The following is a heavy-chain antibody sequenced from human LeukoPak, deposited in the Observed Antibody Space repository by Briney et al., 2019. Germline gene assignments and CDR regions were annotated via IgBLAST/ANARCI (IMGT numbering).Heavy chain of an antibody. CDR1: GDSISSYY. CDR3: SRGNYYASGSFPYYFDY. J-gene: IGHJ4*02. V-gene: IGHV4-59*08. CDR2: VYYSGTT. D-gene: IGHD3-10*01. Sequence: SETLSLTCNVSGDSISSYYWSWIRQSPGKGLEWIGCVYYSGTTNYNPSLKSRVTISIDTSKNQFSVVLRSVTAADTAVYYCSRGNYYASGSFPYYFDYWGQGALVTVSS.